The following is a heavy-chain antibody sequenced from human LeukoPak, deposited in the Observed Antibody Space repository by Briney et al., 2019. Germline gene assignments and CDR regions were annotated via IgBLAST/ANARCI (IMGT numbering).Heavy chain of an antibody. CDR3: ARRVAVAGTRGAFDI. CDR1: GGSISSSSYY. CDR2: IYYSGST. J-gene: IGHJ3*02. V-gene: IGHV4-39*01. Sequence: PSETLSLTCTVSGGSISSSSYYWGWIRQPLGKGLEWIGSIYYSGSTYYNPSLKSRVTISVDTSKNQFSLKLSSVTAADTAVYYCARRVAVAGTRGAFDIWGQGTMVTVSS. D-gene: IGHD6-19*01.